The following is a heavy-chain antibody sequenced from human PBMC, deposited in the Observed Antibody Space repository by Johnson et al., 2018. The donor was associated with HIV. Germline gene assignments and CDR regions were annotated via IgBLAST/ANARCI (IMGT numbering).Heavy chain of an antibody. J-gene: IGHJ3*02. V-gene: IGHV3-30*04. CDR3: ATERAVVSANAFDI. CDR2: ISYDGNHK. CDR1: GFTFSSFA. Sequence: QVQLVESGGGVVQPGTSLRLSCAASGFTFSSFAMHWVRQAPGKGLEWTAFISYDGNHKNYADSVKGRFTISRDNSKNTLFLQMNSLRPEDTSVYYCATERAVVSANAFDIWGQGTMVTVSS. D-gene: IGHD4-23*01.